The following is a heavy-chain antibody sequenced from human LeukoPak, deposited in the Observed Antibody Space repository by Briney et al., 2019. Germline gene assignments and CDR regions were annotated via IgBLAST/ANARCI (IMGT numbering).Heavy chain of an antibody. CDR1: GGSISSLY. CDR3: ARHRAYSSSSPFDY. CDR2: VYYTGST. D-gene: IGHD6-6*01. V-gene: IGHV4-59*08. Sequence: SETLSLTCSVSGGSISSLYWSWIRQPPGKGLEWIGYVYYTGSTNYNPSLKSRVTMFVDMSKNQFSLRLSSVTAADTAVYYCARHRAYSSSSPFDYWGQGTLVTVSS. J-gene: IGHJ4*02.